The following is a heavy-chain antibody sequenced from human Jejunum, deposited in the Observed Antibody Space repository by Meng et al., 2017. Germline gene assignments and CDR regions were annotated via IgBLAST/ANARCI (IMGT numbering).Heavy chain of an antibody. CDR2: INHSGST. J-gene: IGHJ2*01. CDR3: ARYGGSGSYWHFDP. V-gene: IGHV4-34*01. D-gene: IGHD3-10*01. Sequence: QVQLQQWGAGLLKPSETFPPTCAVYGGSFSGYYWTWICQPPGKGLEWIGEINHSGSTNYNPSLKSRVTMSIDTSKIQFSLKLSSVTAADAAVYYCARYGGSGSYWHFDPWGRGTLVTVSS. CDR1: GGSFSGYY.